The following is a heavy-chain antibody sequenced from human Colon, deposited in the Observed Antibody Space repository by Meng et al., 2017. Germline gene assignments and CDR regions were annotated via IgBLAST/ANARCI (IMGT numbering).Heavy chain of an antibody. V-gene: IGHV4-61*01. CDR3: AVGPWELDY. D-gene: IGHD1-26*01. CDR1: GGSVSSGSHY. J-gene: IGHJ4*02. CDR2: VDYYWNI. Sequence: QVQLQESGPRLVRPSETLSLTCNVSGGSVSSGSHYWSWIRQPPGKGLEFIAYVDYYWNINYNPSLNSRATVSIDTSKTQFSLKVTSVTAADTAVYYCAVGPWELDYWGQGILVTVSS.